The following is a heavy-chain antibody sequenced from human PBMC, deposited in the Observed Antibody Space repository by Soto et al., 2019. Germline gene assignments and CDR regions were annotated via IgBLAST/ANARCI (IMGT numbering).Heavy chain of an antibody. CDR2: INHSGST. J-gene: IGHJ4*02. D-gene: IGHD6-25*01. Sequence: SETLSLTCAVYGGSFSGYYWSWIRQPPGKGLEWIGEINHSGSTNYNPSLKSRVTISVDTSKNQFSLKLSSVTAADTAVYYCARRQISRLSWPAAHRFDYWGQGTLVTVSS. V-gene: IGHV4-34*01. CDR1: GGSFSGYY. CDR3: ARRQISRLSWPAAHRFDY.